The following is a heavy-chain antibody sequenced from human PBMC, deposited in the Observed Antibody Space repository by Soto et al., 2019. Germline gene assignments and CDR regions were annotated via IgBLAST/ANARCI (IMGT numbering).Heavy chain of an antibody. CDR3: ANSGYGYGMDV. CDR2: INHSGST. D-gene: IGHD5-12*01. Sequence: SETLSLTCAVYGGSFSGYYWSWIRQPPGKGLEWIGEINHSGSTNYNPSLKSRVTISVDTSKNQFSLKLSSVTAADTAVYYCANSGYGYGMDVWGQGTTVTVSS. V-gene: IGHV4-34*01. CDR1: GGSFSGYY. J-gene: IGHJ6*02.